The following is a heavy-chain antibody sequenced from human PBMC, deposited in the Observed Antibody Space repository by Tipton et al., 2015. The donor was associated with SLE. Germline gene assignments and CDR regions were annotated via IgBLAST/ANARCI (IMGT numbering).Heavy chain of an antibody. J-gene: IGHJ4*02. Sequence: LRLSCAASGFTFSSYWMSWVRQPPGKGLEWIGYIYYSGSTYYNPTLKSRVTISVDMSKNQFSLKLSSVNAANTAVYYCARHGGYYFDYWGQGTLGTVSS. CDR3: ARHGGYYFDY. D-gene: IGHD4-23*01. CDR1: GFTFSSYW. CDR2: IYYSGST. V-gene: IGHV4-59*12.